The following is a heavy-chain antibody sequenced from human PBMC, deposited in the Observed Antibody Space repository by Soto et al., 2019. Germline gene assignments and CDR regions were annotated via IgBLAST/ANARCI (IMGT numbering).Heavy chain of an antibody. CDR3: AKDPCSGGSCYSVWFDP. V-gene: IGHV3-23*01. CDR1: GFTFSSYA. Sequence: EVQLLESGGGLVQPGGSLRLSCAASGFTFSSYAMSWVRQAPGKGLEWVSAISGSGGSTYYADSVKGPFTISRDNSKNTLYMQMNSLRAEDTAVYYCAKDPCSGGSCYSVWFDPWGQGTLVTVSS. J-gene: IGHJ5*02. D-gene: IGHD2-15*01. CDR2: ISGSGGST.